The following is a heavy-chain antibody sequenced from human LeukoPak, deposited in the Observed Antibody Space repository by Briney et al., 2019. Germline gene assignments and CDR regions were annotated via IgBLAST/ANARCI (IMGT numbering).Heavy chain of an antibody. Sequence: GASLRLSCAASGFTFGSYAMSWVRQAPGKGLEWVSTISGSGDSTYYADSVKGRFTISRDNSKSTLYLQMDSLRAEDTAIYYCAKCQFSHYYYYGMDVWGQGTTVTVSS. CDR2: ISGSGDST. J-gene: IGHJ6*02. D-gene: IGHD3-3*01. CDR1: GFTFGSYA. V-gene: IGHV3-23*01. CDR3: AKCQFSHYYYYGMDV.